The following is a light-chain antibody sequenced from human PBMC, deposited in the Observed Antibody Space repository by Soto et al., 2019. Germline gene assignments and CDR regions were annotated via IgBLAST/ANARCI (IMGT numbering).Light chain of an antibody. CDR2: YDN. V-gene: IGLV3-21*04. CDR3: QVWDSSSDHVV. CDR1: NIGSKS. Sequence: SYELTQPPSGSVAPGKTARITCGGHNIGSKSVHWYQQKPGQAPVLVIYYDNDRPSGIPERFSGSNSGNTATLTISRVEAGDEADYYCQVWDSSSDHVVFGGGTKLTVL. J-gene: IGLJ2*01.